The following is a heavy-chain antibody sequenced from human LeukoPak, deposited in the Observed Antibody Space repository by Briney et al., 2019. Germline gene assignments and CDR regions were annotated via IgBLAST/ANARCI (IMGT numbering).Heavy chain of an antibody. D-gene: IGHD4-17*01. Sequence: ASVKVSCKASGYTFTGYYMHWVRQAPGQGLEWMGWIGAYNGNTNYAQKLQGRVTMTTDTSTTTAYMELRSLRSDDTAVYYCARGSYGDYTDFDYWGQGTLVTVSS. CDR2: IGAYNGNT. J-gene: IGHJ4*02. CDR1: GYTFTGYY. V-gene: IGHV1-18*04. CDR3: ARGSYGDYTDFDY.